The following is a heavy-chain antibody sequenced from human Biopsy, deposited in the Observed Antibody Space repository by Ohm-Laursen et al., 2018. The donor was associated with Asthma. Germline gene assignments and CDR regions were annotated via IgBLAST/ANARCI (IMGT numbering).Heavy chain of an antibody. D-gene: IGHD2-15*01. CDR2: INSVFGTT. V-gene: IGHV1-69*13. CDR3: ARKAGSCVSRTCYSLDF. J-gene: IGHJ4*02. Sequence: SVKVSCKPLGGTFNTYVIGWVRQAPGQGLEWMGGINSVFGTTTYPQKFQDRVTITADDSTSTVYMELSSLRSEDTAVYYCARKAGSCVSRTCYSLDFRGQGTLVTVSS. CDR1: GGTFNTYV.